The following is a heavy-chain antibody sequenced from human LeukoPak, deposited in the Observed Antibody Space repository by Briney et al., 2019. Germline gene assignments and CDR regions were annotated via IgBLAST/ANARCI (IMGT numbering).Heavy chain of an antibody. Sequence: GGSLRLSCAASGFTFSSYAMHWVRQAPGKGLEWVAVISYDGSNKYYADSVKGRFTISRDNSKNTLYLQMNSLRAEDTAVYYCARDSPSHSYGMDVWGQGTTVTVSS. CDR2: ISYDGSNK. V-gene: IGHV3-30-3*01. CDR1: GFTFSSYA. CDR3: ARDSPSHSYGMDV. J-gene: IGHJ6*02.